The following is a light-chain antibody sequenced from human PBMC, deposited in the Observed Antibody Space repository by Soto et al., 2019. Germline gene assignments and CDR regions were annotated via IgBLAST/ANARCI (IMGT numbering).Light chain of an antibody. CDR1: SSDVGGYNY. CDR3: NSYTSSSTLVV. J-gene: IGLJ2*01. V-gene: IGLV2-14*01. CDR2: EVS. Sequence: QSALTQPASVSGSPGQSITIPCTGTSSDVGGYNYVSWYQQHPGKAPKLMIYEVSNRPSGVSNRFSGSKSGNTASLTISGLQAEDEADYYCNSYTSSSTLVVFGGGTKVTVL.